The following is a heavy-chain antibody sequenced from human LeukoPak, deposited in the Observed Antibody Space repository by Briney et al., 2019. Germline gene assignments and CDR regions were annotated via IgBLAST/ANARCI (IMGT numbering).Heavy chain of an antibody. Sequence: SETLSLTCAVYGGSFSGYYWSWIRQPPGKGLEWIGEINHSGSTNYNPFLKSRVTISVDTSKNQFSLKLSSVTAADTAVYYCARGQDMSPYYYYYGMDVWGQGTTVTVSS. V-gene: IGHV4-34*01. D-gene: IGHD2-15*01. J-gene: IGHJ6*02. CDR2: INHSGST. CDR3: ARGQDMSPYYYYYGMDV. CDR1: GGSFSGYY.